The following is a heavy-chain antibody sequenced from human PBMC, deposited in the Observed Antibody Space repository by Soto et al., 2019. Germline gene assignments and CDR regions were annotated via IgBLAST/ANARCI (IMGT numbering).Heavy chain of an antibody. CDR1: GFTFSSYW. J-gene: IGHJ5*02. CDR2: IKQDGSEK. Sequence: PGGSLRLSCXASGFTFSSYWMSWVRQAPGKGLEWVANIKQDGSEKYYVDSVKGRFTISRDNAKNSLYLQMNSLRAEDTAVYYCSRRIAMAANWFDPWGQGTLVTVSS. D-gene: IGHD6-19*01. CDR3: SRRIAMAANWFDP. V-gene: IGHV3-7*03.